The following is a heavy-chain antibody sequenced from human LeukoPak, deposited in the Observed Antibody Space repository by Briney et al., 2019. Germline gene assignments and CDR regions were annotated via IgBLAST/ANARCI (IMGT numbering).Heavy chain of an antibody. D-gene: IGHD4-17*01. CDR3: AKRPSDYGDYVSYFDY. J-gene: IGHJ4*02. Sequence: GGSLRLSCEASGFSFISYGMHWVRQAPGKGLEWVGVISDDGRSKDYADSVKGRFTISRDNSKDTLYLQMNSLRAEDTAVYYCAKRPSDYGDYVSYFDYWGQGTLVTVSS. CDR2: ISDDGRSK. CDR1: GFSFISYG. V-gene: IGHV3-30*18.